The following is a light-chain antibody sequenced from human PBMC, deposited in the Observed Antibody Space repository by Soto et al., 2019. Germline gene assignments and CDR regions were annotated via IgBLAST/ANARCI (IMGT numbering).Light chain of an antibody. V-gene: IGLV1-44*01. CDR3: AAWDDSLNGHVV. Sequence: QSVLTQPPSASGTPGQRVTISCSGSSSNIGSNTVNWYQQLPGTAPKLLIYSNNQRPSGVPDLFSGSKSGTSASLAISGLQYEDEADYYCAAWDDSLNGHVVFGGGTKLTVL. J-gene: IGLJ2*01. CDR1: SSNIGSNT. CDR2: SNN.